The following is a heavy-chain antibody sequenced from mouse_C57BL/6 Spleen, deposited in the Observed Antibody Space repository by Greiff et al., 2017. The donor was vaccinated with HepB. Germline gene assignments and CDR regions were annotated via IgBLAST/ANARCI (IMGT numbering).Heavy chain of an antibody. V-gene: IGHV7-3*01. J-gene: IGHJ1*03. CDR2: IRNKANGYTT. CDR3: ARWGGYFDV. Sequence: EVKLMESGGGLVQPGGSLSLSCAASGFTFTDYYMSWVRQPPGKALEWLGFIRNKANGYTTEYSATVKGLFTISRDNSPSILYLQMNALRAADSATYYCARWGGYFDVWGTGTTVTVSS. CDR1: GFTFTDYY.